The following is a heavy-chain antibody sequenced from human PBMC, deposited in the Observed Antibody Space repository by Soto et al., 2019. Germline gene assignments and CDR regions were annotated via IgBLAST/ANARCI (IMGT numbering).Heavy chain of an antibody. CDR3: ARHRYSYGVYYFDY. D-gene: IGHD5-18*01. CDR1: GGSISSSSYY. CDR2: IYYSGST. V-gene: IGHV4-39*01. J-gene: IGHJ4*02. Sequence: SETLSLTCTVSGGSISSSSYYWGWIRQPPGKGLEWIGSIYYSGSTNYNPSLTSRVTISVDTSKNQFSLKLSSVTAADTAVYYCARHRYSYGVYYFDYWGQGTLVTVSS.